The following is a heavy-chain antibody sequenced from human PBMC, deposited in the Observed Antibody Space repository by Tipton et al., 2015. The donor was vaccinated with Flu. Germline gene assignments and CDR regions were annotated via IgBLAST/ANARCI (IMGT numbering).Heavy chain of an antibody. CDR2: ISTSGST. Sequence: TLSLTCTVSGGSISTSYWSWTRQPAGKGLEWIGRISTSGSTNYNASLESRVTLSRDTSKNHISLRLRSATAADTALYYCARDLRGYSGYTGGDAFDMWGRGIMVFVSS. V-gene: IGHV4-4*07. D-gene: IGHD5-12*01. CDR3: ARDLRGYSGYTGGDAFDM. J-gene: IGHJ3*02. CDR1: GGSISTSY.